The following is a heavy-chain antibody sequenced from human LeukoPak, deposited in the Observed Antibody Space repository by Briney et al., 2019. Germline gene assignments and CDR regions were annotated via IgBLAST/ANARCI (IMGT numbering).Heavy chain of an antibody. V-gene: IGHV4-39*01. CDR1: GGSISRSGHY. CDR3: ASPFSNGWTYQSGMDG. D-gene: IGHD1-7*01. J-gene: IGHJ6*02. CDR2: IYYSGSA. Sequence: SETLSLTCTVSGGSISRSGHYWGWIRQPPGKGLEWIASIYYSGSAYYNPSLASRVTMSVDTSKNQFALKMSSLTAADTAIYYCASPFSNGWTYQSGMDGWGPGITVTVS.